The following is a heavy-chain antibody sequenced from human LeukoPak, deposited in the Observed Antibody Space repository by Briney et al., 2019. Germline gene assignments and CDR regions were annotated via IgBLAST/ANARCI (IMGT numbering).Heavy chain of an antibody. Sequence: GESLKIPCKGSGYSFTSYWIGWVRQMPGKGLEWMGIIYPGDSDTTYSPSFQGQVTISADKSISTAYLQWSSLTASDTAMYCARRDGYCSSTSCYADYYYGMDVWGQGTTVTVSS. CDR1: GYSFTSYW. V-gene: IGHV5-51*01. CDR2: IYPGDSDT. J-gene: IGHJ6*02. CDR3: ARRDGYCSSTSCYADYYYGMDV. D-gene: IGHD2-2*01.